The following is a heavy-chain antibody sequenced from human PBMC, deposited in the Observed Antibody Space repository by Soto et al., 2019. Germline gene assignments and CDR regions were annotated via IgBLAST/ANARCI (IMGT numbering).Heavy chain of an antibody. V-gene: IGHV3-66*01. J-gene: IGHJ4*02. Sequence: EVQLVESGGGLVQPGGSLRLSCAASGFTVSNNYMRWVRQAPGKGLEWVSLIYSGGATYYADSVKGRFTISRDNSKNTVYLQMNSLRAEDTAVYYCARDRRFLEWLDYWGQGTLVSVSS. CDR2: IYSGGAT. CDR3: ARDRRFLEWLDY. D-gene: IGHD3-3*01. CDR1: GFTVSNNY.